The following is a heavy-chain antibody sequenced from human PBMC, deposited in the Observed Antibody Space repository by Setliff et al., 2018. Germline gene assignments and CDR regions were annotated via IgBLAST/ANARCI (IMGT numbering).Heavy chain of an antibody. CDR1: GYTFTSYA. Sequence: ASVKVSCKASGYTFTSYAMHWVRQAPGQRLEWMGWINAANGNTEYSQKFQGRVTIASDTSASTAYMELSSLRPEDTALYYCARGGASSRWYYFDYWGQGTLVTVSS. J-gene: IGHJ4*02. D-gene: IGHD6-13*01. CDR3: ARGGASSRWYYFDY. V-gene: IGHV1-3*01. CDR2: INAANGNT.